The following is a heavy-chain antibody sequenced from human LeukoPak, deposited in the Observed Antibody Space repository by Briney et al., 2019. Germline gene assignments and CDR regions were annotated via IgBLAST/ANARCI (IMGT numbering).Heavy chain of an antibody. CDR2: ISAYNGNT. Sequence: ASVKVSCKASGGTFSSYAISWVRQAPGQGLEWMGWISAYNGNTNYAQKLQGRVTMTTDTSTSTAYMELRSLRSDDTAVYYCARGLNYCSSTSCYTSPGYWGQGTLVTVSS. V-gene: IGHV1-18*01. J-gene: IGHJ4*02. CDR3: ARGLNYCSSTSCYTSPGY. D-gene: IGHD2-2*02. CDR1: GGTFSSYA.